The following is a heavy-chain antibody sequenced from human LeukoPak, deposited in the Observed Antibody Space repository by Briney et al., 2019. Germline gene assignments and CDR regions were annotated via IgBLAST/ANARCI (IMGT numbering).Heavy chain of an antibody. V-gene: IGHV3-66*04. CDR2: FYSGDST. CDR3: ARLVSSIAAGDSYDY. Sequence: PGGSLRLSCAASGFTVSSNYMNWVRQAPGKGLEWVSVFYSGDSTYYADSVKGRFTISIDNAKNTLYLQMKSLRADDTAVYYCARLVSSIAAGDSYDYWGQGSLVTVSS. J-gene: IGHJ4*02. CDR1: GFTVSSNY. D-gene: IGHD6-13*01.